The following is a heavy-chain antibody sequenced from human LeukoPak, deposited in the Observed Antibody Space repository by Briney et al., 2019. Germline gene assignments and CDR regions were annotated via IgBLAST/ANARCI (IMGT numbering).Heavy chain of an antibody. CDR1: GYTFTSYG. CDR3: ARVIPVWFGELLTGFFDY. CDR2: ISAYNGNT. Sequence: ASVKVSCKASGYTFTSYGISWVRQAPGQGLEWMGWISAYNGNTNYAQKLQGRVTMTTDTSTSTAYMELRSLRSDDTAVYYCARVIPVWFGELLTGFFDYWGQGTLVTAS. D-gene: IGHD3-10*01. V-gene: IGHV1-18*01. J-gene: IGHJ4*02.